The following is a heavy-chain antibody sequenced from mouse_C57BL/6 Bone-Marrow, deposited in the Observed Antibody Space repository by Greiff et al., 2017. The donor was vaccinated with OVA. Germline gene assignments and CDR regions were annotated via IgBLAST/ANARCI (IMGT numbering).Heavy chain of an antibody. J-gene: IGHJ3*01. CDR2: ISDGGSYT. CDR1: GFTFSSYA. CDR3: ARCSNSAWFAY. V-gene: IGHV5-4*01. Sequence: VQLQQSGGGLVKPGGSLKLSCAASGFTFSSYAMSWVRQTPEKRLEWVATISDGGSYTYYPDNVKGRFTISRDNAKNNLYLQMSHLKSEDTAMYYCARCSNSAWFAYWGQGTLVTVSA. D-gene: IGHD2-5*01.